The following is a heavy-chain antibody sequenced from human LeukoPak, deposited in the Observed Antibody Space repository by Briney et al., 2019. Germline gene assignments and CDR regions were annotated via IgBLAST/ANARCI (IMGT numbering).Heavy chain of an antibody. V-gene: IGHV4-59*01. CDR2: SYYNGNT. D-gene: IGHD3-22*01. CDR3: ARGGNYYDSSGYYFAYYYYMDV. J-gene: IGHJ6*03. Sequence: SETLSLTCTVSGGSITNYYWSWIRQPPGKGLEWIGFSYYNGNTNYNPSLKSRVTISVDMSKNQFSLKLSSVTAADTAVYYCARGGNYYDSSGYYFAYYYYMDVWGKGTTVTISS. CDR1: GGSITNYY.